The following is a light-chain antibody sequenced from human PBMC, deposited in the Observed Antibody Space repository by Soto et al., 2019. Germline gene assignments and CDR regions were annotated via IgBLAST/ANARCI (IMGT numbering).Light chain of an antibody. V-gene: IGLV2-18*02. CDR1: SSDVGSYNR. Sequence: QSVLTQPPSVSGSPGQSVTISCTGTSSDVGSYNRVSWYQQPPGTAPKLVIYEVTNRPSGVPDRFSGSKSGNTASLTISGLQAEDEADYYCSSYSSSNNFYVFGTGTKVTVL. CDR2: EVT. J-gene: IGLJ1*01. CDR3: SSYSSSNNFYV.